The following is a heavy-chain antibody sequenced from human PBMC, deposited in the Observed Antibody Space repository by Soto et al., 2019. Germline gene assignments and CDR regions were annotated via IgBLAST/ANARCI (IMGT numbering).Heavy chain of an antibody. CDR3: EKELYIRNPTGPDY. V-gene: IGHV3-23*01. CDR1: GFTFSNFA. D-gene: IGHD1-20*01. CDR2: ISCTGGST. Sequence: GGSLRLSCAASGFTFSNFAMSWVRQAPGKGLDWVSTISCTGGSTYYADSVKGRFTVSRDNAKNPLSLQVTSLRAEDTAVYYCEKELYIRNPTGPDYWGQGTLVTVSS. J-gene: IGHJ4*02.